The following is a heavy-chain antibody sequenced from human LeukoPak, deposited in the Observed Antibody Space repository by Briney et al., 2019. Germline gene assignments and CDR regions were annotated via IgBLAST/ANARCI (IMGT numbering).Heavy chain of an antibody. CDR1: GFTFSSYA. D-gene: IGHD5-12*01. CDR2: ISYDGSNK. Sequence: GRSLRLSCAASGFTFSSYAMHWVRQAPGKGLEWVAVISYDGSNKYYADSVKGRFTISRDNSKNTLYLQMNSLRAEDTAVYYCARAAGGYSTSRFDYLGQGTLVTVSS. CDR3: ARAAGGYSTSRFDY. J-gene: IGHJ4*02. V-gene: IGHV3-30-3*01.